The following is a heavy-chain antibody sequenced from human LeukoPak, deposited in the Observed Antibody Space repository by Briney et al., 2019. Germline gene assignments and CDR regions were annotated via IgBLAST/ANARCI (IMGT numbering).Heavy chain of an antibody. V-gene: IGHV1-2*02. D-gene: IGHD6-19*01. CDR3: ARGSEQWPNDY. CDR2: INPNSGGT. J-gene: IGHJ4*02. Sequence: ASVKVSCKASGYTFTGYYMHWVRQAPGQGLEWMGWINPNSGGTNYAQKFQGRVTMATDTSTTTAYMELRSLRSDDTAVYFCARGSEQWPNDYGGQGPLVTVSP. CDR1: GYTFTGYY.